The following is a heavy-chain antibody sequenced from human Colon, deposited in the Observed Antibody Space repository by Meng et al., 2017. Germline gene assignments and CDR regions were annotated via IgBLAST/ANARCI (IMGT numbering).Heavy chain of an antibody. D-gene: IGHD3-9*01. Sequence: QGQIQQGGEGLLKPSETLSLTCAVYGGSFSDYYLTWIRQPPGKGLEWVGEIHPSGSTYYSPSLQSRVTITLDTSKNQFSLTLSSMTAADTAVYYCARGVDWAKSGNFWGQGTLVTVSS. V-gene: IGHV4-34*02. CDR1: GGSFSDYY. J-gene: IGHJ4*02. CDR3: ARGVDWAKSGNF. CDR2: IHPSGST.